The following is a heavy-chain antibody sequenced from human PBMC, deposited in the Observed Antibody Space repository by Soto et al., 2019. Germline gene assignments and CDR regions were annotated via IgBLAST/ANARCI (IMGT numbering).Heavy chain of an antibody. CDR2: ISSSGGST. D-gene: IGHD3-10*01. Sequence: GGSLRLSCTASGFTFGDYAMSWFRQAPGKGLEWVSGISSSGGSTYYADSVKGRFTTSRDNSKNTLYLQMNSLRAEDTAVYYCAKPFGGFPSGFDYWGQGTLVTVSS. J-gene: IGHJ4*02. CDR1: GFTFGDYA. V-gene: IGHV3-23*01. CDR3: AKPFGGFPSGFDY.